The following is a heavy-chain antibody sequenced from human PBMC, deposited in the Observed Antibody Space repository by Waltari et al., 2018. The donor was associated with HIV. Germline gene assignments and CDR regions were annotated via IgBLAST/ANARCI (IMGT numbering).Heavy chain of an antibody. CDR2: LFHSGST. CDR3: ARHCLQKGWLPQLKYYYGMDV. J-gene: IGHJ6*02. V-gene: IGHV4-39*01. CDR1: VGPTSSSRYY. Sequence: QQQLQESGPGLVKPSDTLSLTCTVSVGPTSSSRYYCAWLRQSAWKGLEWIGSLFHSGSTYYSPSLRTRATISGDMSANRFSLKLTSVTATDTAVYFCARHCLQKGWLPQLKYYYGMDVWGQGTTVIVSS. D-gene: IGHD1-1*01.